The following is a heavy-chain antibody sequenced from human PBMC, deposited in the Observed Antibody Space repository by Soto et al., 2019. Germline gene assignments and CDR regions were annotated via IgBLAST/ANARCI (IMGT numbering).Heavy chain of an antibody. CDR3: ARRARPNFLSGYYTGSPYYYYYYGMDV. J-gene: IGHJ6*02. V-gene: IGHV1-18*01. D-gene: IGHD3-3*01. CDR1: GYTFTSYG. CDR2: ISAYNGNT. Sequence: GASVKVSCKASGYTFTSYGISWVRQAPGQGLEWMGWISAYNGNTNYAQKLQGRVTMTTDTSTSTAYMELRSLRSDDTAVYYCARRARPNFLSGYYTGSPYYYYYYGMDVWGQGTTVTVSS.